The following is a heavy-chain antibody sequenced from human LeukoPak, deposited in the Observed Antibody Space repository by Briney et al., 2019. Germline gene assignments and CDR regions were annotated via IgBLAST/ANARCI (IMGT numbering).Heavy chain of an antibody. J-gene: IGHJ3*02. Sequence: PGGSLRLSCAASGFTFSSYAMSWVRQAPGKGLEWVSAISGSGGSTYYADSVKGRFTISRDNSKNTLYLQMNSLRVEDTAVYYCAKDISGWYGSFAFDIWGQGTMVTVSS. CDR2: ISGSGGST. CDR3: AKDISGWYGSFAFDI. CDR1: GFTFSSYA. D-gene: IGHD6-19*01. V-gene: IGHV3-23*01.